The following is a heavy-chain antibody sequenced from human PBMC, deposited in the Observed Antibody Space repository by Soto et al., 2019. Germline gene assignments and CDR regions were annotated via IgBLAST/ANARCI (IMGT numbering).Heavy chain of an antibody. J-gene: IGHJ4*02. CDR3: AKDARSGWTFDY. D-gene: IGHD6-19*01. V-gene: IGHV3-23*01. CDR2: ISASGGSA. CDR1: GFTFSSYA. Sequence: EVQLLDSGGGLVQPGGSLRLSCAASGFTFSSYAMSWVRQAPGKGLEWVSAISASGGSADYADSVKGRFTISRDNSKNTLYLQMNSLRVEDTAVYYCAKDARSGWTFDYWGQGTLVTVAS.